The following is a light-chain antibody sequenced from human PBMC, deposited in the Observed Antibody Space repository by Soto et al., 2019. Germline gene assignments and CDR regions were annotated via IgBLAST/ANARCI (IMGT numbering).Light chain of an antibody. CDR1: SSDVGGYDR. CDR3: TSYTSNSTWV. V-gene: IGLV2-18*02. J-gene: IGLJ3*02. Sequence: QSALTQPPSVSGSPGQSVTISCIGTSSDVGGYDRVSWYQQPPGTAPKLMIYEVTNRPSGVPDRFSGSRSDKTASLTISGLQAEDEADYYCTSYTSNSTWVFGGGTKVTVL. CDR2: EVT.